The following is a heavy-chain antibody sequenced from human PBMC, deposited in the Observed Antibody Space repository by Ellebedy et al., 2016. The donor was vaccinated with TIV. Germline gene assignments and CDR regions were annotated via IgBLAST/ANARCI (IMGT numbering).Heavy chain of an antibody. CDR1: GFSFSSFG. Sequence: GESLKISCAASGFSFSSFGMHWVRQAPGKGLEWVAYIRDDGSNKYYADSVKGRFTISRDNSKNTLHLQMSSLRGDDTAVYYCGKGWSAVVHYWGQGTLVTVSS. J-gene: IGHJ4*02. CDR2: IRDDGSNK. V-gene: IGHV3-30*02. CDR3: GKGWSAVVHY. D-gene: IGHD6-13*01.